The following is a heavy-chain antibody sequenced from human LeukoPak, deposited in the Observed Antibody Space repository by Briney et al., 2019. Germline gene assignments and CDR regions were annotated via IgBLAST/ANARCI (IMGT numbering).Heavy chain of an antibody. CDR3: ARTLRGDY. D-gene: IGHD5-12*01. CDR2: ISSSGNTV. V-gene: IGHV3-11*01. J-gene: IGHJ4*02. CDR1: GFTFSDYY. Sequence: GGSLRLTCAASGFTFSDYYMSWLRHAPGKGLEWVSYISSSGNTVYYADSVKGRFTISRDNAKNSLCLQMNSLRAEDTAIYYCARTLRGDYWGQGTLVTVSS.